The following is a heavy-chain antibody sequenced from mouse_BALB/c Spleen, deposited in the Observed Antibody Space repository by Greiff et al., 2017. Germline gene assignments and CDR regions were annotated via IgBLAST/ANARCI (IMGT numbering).Heavy chain of an antibody. J-gene: IGHJ3*01. D-gene: IGHD2-4*01. CDR1: GFSLTSYG. CDR3: ARDGGVYDYGFAY. CDR2: IWAGGST. Sequence: QVQLKESGPGLVAPSQSLSITCTVSGFSLTSYGVHWVRQPPGKGLEWLGVIWAGGSTNYNSALMSRLSISKDNSKSQVFLKMNSLQTDDTAMYYCARDGGVYDYGFAYWGQGTLVTVSA. V-gene: IGHV2-9*02.